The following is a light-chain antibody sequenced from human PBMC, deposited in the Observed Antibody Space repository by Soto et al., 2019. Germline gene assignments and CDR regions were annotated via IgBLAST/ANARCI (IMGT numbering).Light chain of an antibody. V-gene: IGKV4-1*01. J-gene: IGKJ2*03. CDR2: WAS. CDR1: HDVSYDSNNRHY. CDR3: HQYHAVLGNG. Sequence: DIVMTQSPDSLTVSLGERATINCKSRHDVSYDSNNRHYLAWYQLRPGQPPKLLIDWASTRASGVPDRFRGSGSGTDFTLTISSLQPEDAAVYYWHQYHAVLGNGFAPGTSLEIK.